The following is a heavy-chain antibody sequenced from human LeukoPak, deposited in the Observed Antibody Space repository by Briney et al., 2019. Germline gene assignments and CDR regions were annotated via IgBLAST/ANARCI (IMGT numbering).Heavy chain of an antibody. V-gene: IGHV3-21*01. J-gene: IGHJ4*02. CDR3: ARGRVGATGSLYYFDY. CDR2: ISSSSSYI. Sequence: GKSLRLSCAASGFTFNNYGMNWVRQAPGKGLEWVSSISSSSSYIYYADSVKGRFTISRDNAKNSLYLQMNSLRAEDTAVYYCARGRVGATGSLYYFDYWGQGTLVTVSS. D-gene: IGHD1-26*01. CDR1: GFTFNNYG.